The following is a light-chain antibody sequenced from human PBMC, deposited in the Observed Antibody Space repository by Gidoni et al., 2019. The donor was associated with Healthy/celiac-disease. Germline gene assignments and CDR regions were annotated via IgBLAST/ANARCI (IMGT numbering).Light chain of an antibody. V-gene: IGKV3-11*01. Sequence: EIVLTQSPATLSLSPGERATLSCRASQSVSSYLAWYQQKPGQAPRLLIYDASNRATGIPARFSGSGSGTDFTLTISSLEPEDFAVYYCQQRSNSFXPXTKVXIK. CDR1: QSVSSY. J-gene: IGKJ3*01. CDR3: QQRSNS. CDR2: DAS.